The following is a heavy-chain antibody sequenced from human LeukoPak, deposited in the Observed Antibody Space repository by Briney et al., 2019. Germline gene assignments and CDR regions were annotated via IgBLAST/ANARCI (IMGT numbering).Heavy chain of an antibody. CDR3: AKASVAWSIAVEYYYYMDV. J-gene: IGHJ6*03. Sequence: GGSLRLSCAASGFTFDDYAMHWVRQAPGKGLEWVSLISWDGGSTYYADSVKGRFTISRDNSKNSLYLQMNSLRAEDTALYYCAKASVAWSIAVEYYYYMDVWGKGTTVTVSS. V-gene: IGHV3-43D*03. CDR2: ISWDGGST. D-gene: IGHD6-19*01. CDR1: GFTFDDYA.